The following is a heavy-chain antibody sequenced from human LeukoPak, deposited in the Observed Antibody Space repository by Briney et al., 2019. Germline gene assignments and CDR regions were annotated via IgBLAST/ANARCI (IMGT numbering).Heavy chain of an antibody. CDR2: IYYSGST. CDR3: ARVGDVEMATIYFDY. CDR1: GGSISSYY. V-gene: IGHV4-59*01. D-gene: IGHD5-24*01. Sequence: SEALSLTCTVSGGSISSYYWGWIRQPPGKGLEWIGYIYYSGSTNYNPSLKSRVTISVDTSKNQFSLKLSSVTAADTAVYYCARVGDVEMATIYFDYWGQGTLVTVSS. J-gene: IGHJ4*02.